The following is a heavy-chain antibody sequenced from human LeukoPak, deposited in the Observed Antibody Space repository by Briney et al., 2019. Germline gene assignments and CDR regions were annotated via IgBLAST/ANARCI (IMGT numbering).Heavy chain of an antibody. CDR2: ISSSSSTI. V-gene: IGHV3-48*04. CDR3: AREGVGAFDY. D-gene: IGHD1-26*01. CDR1: RFTFSSYW. J-gene: IGHJ4*02. Sequence: GGSLRLSCAASRFTFSSYWMSWVRQAPGKGLEWVSYISSSSSTIYYADSVKGRFTISRDNAKNSLYLQMNSLRAEDTAVYYCAREGVGAFDYWGQGTLVTVSS.